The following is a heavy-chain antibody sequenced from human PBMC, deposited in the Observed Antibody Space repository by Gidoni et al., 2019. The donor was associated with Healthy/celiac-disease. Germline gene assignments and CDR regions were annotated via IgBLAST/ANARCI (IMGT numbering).Heavy chain of an antibody. J-gene: IGHJ6*02. CDR1: GFTFSSYS. CDR2: ISSSGSTI. V-gene: IGHV3-21*01. CDR3: ARVLGDYYYYYGMDV. D-gene: IGHD2-21*02. Sequence: EVQLVESGGGLVKPGGSLRLSCAAPGFTFSSYSMNWVRQAPGKGLEWVSSISSSGSTIYYADSVKGRFTISRDNAKNSLYLQMNSLRAEDTAVYYCARVLGDYYYYYGMDVWGQGTTVTVSS.